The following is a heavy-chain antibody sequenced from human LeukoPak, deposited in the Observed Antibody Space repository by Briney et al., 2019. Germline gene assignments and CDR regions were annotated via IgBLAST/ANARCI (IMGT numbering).Heavy chain of an antibody. V-gene: IGHV4-31*03. Sequence: SETLSLTCTVSGGSISSGDYYWNWIRQHPGKGLEWIGYIYYSGITYYDPSLKSRVTISVDTSKNQFSLKLSSVTAADTAVYYCARDRTAAGFDYWGQGTLVTVSS. CDR2: IYYSGIT. CDR3: ARDRTAAGFDY. J-gene: IGHJ4*02. CDR1: GGSISSGDYY. D-gene: IGHD6-13*01.